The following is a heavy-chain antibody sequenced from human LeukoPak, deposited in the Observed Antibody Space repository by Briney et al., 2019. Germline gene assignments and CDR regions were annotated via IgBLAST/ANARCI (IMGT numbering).Heavy chain of an antibody. J-gene: IGHJ4*02. D-gene: IGHD3-16*01. CDR2: ISGSGAST. CDR3: AKRPSVSGLDY. Sequence: EWVSSISGSGASTYYAASVRRRFTISRDNSKNTLYLQMNSLRAEDTAVYYCAKRPSVSGLDYWGQGPLVTVS. V-gene: IGHV3-23*01.